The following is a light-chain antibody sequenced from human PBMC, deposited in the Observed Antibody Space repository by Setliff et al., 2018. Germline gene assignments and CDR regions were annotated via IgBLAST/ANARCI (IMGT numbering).Light chain of an antibody. CDR3: CSYAGSSAFGV. Sequence: QSVLTQPASVSGSPGQSITISCTGTSSDVGSYNLVSWYQQHPGKAPKLMICEVSKRPSGVSNRFSGSKSGNTASLTISGLQAEDEADYYCCSYAGSSAFGVFGGGTKVTV. J-gene: IGLJ2*01. CDR1: SSDVGSYNL. CDR2: EVS. V-gene: IGLV2-23*02.